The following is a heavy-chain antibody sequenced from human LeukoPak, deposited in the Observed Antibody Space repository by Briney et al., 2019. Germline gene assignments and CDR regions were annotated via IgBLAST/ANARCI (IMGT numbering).Heavy chain of an antibody. V-gene: IGHV1-24*01. CDR1: GDTLTELS. CDR3: ATDGCIFSIGGGCSWFDP. D-gene: IGHD2-21*01. J-gene: IGHJ5*02. Sequence: ASVKVSCKVSGDTLTELSMHWVRQAPGKGLEWLGGFDPEHGETIYAQKFQGRVTMTEDTSTDTAYMELSSLRSEDTAIYYCATDGCIFSIGGGCSWFDPWGQGTLVTVSS. CDR2: FDPEHGET.